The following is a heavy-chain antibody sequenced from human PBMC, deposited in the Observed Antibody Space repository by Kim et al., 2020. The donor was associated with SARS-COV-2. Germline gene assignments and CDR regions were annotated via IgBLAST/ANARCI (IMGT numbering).Heavy chain of an antibody. CDR2: INPSGGST. CDR3: ARGYSSGWYERWFDP. D-gene: IGHD6-19*01. Sequence: ASVKVSCKASGYTFTSYYMHWVRQAPGQGLEWMGIINPSGGSTSYAQKFQGRVTMTRDTSTSTVYMELSSLRSEDTAVYYCARGYSSGWYERWFDPWGQGTLVTVSS. CDR1: GYTFTSYY. J-gene: IGHJ5*02. V-gene: IGHV1-46*01.